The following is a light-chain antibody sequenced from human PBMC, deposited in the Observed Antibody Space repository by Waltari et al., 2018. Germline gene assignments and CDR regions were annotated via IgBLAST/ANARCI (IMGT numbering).Light chain of an antibody. Sequence: QAVLTQPASLSASPGASASLTCTFRRGIDVDTYNIYWYQQRPGIPPHFLPKYKPYSGVQLGSGVPSRFSASIDTSANANLLLISGLQSEDEADYYCMILYNNAVVFGGGTNLTVL. CDR1: RGIDVDTYN. J-gene: IGLJ3*02. V-gene: IGLV5-45*01. CDR2: YKPYSGV. CDR3: MILYNNAVV.